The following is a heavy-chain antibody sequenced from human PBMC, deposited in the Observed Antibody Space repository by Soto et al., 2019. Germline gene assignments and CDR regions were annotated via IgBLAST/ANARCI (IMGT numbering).Heavy chain of an antibody. D-gene: IGHD2-2*01. CDR2: LGSGGDT. J-gene: IGHJ4*02. V-gene: IGHV3-66*01. Sequence: EVHLVESGGGLAQPGGSLRLSCAASGITVTDRFMSWVRQAPGKGLEWVSILGSGGDTYYADPVKGRFTISRDNSKNTLYLQMNSLRAEDTAVYYWASRPGVLVPPAMPPLDYWGQGALVTVSS. CDR3: ASRPGVLVPPAMPPLDY. CDR1: GITVTDRF.